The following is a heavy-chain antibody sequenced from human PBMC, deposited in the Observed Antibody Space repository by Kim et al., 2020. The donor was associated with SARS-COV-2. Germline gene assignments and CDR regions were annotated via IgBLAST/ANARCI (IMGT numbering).Heavy chain of an antibody. V-gene: IGHV3-64*01. J-gene: IGHJ6*02. D-gene: IGHD6-19*01. CDR3: ARERSSGWYVYYYYGMDV. Sequence: GRFTIARDNSKNTLYLQMGSLRAEDMAVYYCARERSSGWYVYYYYGMDVWGQGTTVTVSS.